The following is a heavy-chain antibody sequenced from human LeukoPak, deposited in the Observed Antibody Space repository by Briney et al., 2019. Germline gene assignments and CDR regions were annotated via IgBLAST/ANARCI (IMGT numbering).Heavy chain of an antibody. CDR3: ARDGMDPRHYYGMDV. CDR1: GYTFTSYG. CDR2: ISAYNGNT. Sequence: ASVKVSCKSSGYTFTSYGISWVRQAPGQGLEWMGWISAYNGNTNYAQKLQGRVTITTDTSTSTAYMELRSLRSDDTAVYYCARDGMDPRHYYGMDVWGQGTTVTVSS. D-gene: IGHD1-1*01. J-gene: IGHJ6*02. V-gene: IGHV1-18*01.